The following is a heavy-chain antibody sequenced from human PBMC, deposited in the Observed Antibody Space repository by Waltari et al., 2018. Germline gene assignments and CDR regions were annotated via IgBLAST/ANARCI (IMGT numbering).Heavy chain of an antibody. J-gene: IGHJ4*02. D-gene: IGHD3-22*01. CDR3: ARDTYYYDSSGYY. CDR2: IRYDGSNK. CDR1: GFTFSSYG. V-gene: IGHV3-30*02. Sequence: QVQLVESGGGVVQPGGSLRLSCAASGFTFSSYGMHWVRQAPGKGLEWVAFIRYDGSNKYYADSVKGRFTISRDNSKNTLYLQMNSLRAEDTAVYYCARDTYYYDSSGYYWGQGTLVTVSS.